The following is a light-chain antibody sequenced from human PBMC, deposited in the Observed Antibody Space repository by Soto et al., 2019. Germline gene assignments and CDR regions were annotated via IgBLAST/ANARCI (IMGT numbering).Light chain of an antibody. CDR2: GAS. CDR3: QQYGSSLWT. V-gene: IGKV3-20*01. Sequence: IVMTQSPATLSVSPWERATLSCRASRGISSNLAWYQQKPGQAPRLLIYGASSRATGIPDRFSGSGSGTDFTLTISRLEPEDSAVYYCQQYGSSLWTFGQGTKVDIK. J-gene: IGKJ1*01. CDR1: RGISSN.